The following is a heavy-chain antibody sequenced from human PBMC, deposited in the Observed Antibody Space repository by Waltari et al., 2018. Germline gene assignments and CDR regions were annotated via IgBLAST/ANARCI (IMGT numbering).Heavy chain of an antibody. J-gene: IGHJ4*02. Sequence: QVQLVESGGGVVQPGRSLRLSCAASGFTFSSYGMHWVRQAPGKGLEWVAVIWYDGSNKYYADSVKGRFTISRDNSKNTLYLQMNSLRAEDTAVYYCAKLRYYDSSGTIDYWGQGTLVTVSS. CDR2: IWYDGSNK. CDR1: GFTFSSYG. CDR3: AKLRYYDSSGTIDY. D-gene: IGHD3-22*01. V-gene: IGHV3-33*06.